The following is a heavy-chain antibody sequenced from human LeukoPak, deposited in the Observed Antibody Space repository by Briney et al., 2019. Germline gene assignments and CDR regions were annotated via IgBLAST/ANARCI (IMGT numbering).Heavy chain of an antibody. D-gene: IGHD1-1*01. V-gene: IGHV3-30*02. CDR2: IRFDGTIK. J-gene: IGHJ4*02. CDR3: AKEGTASKPSDLDY. Sequence: PGGSLRLSCAASGFAFTDYGIHGVREAPGKGLEWVAFIRFDGTIKYYADSVKGRFIISRDNSRNTLYLQMNSLRTEDKAVYYCAKEGTASKPSDLDYWGQGTLVTVSS. CDR1: GFAFTDYG.